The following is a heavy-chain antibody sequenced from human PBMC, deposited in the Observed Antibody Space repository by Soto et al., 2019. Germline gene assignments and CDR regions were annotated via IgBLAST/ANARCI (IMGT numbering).Heavy chain of an antibody. CDR2: IWYDGSNK. D-gene: IGHD3-9*01. CDR1: GFTFSSYG. Sequence: PGGSLRLSCAASGFTFSSYGMHWVRQAPGKGLEWVAVIWYDGSNKYYADSVKGRFTISRDNSKNTLYLQMNSLRAEDTAVYYCARGSGRYFDWLFPKPIDYWGQGTLVTVSS. J-gene: IGHJ4*02. V-gene: IGHV3-33*01. CDR3: ARGSGRYFDWLFPKPIDY.